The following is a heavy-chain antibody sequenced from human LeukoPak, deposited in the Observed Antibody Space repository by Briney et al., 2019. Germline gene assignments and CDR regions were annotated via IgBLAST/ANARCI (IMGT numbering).Heavy chain of an antibody. CDR2: INPNSGGT. CDR1: GYTFINNW. CDR3: ARASHYYDSSGYPNDAFDI. D-gene: IGHD3-22*01. Sequence: GASVKVSCKASGYTFINNWMHWVRQAPGQGLEWMGWINPNSGGTNYAQKFQGRVTMTRDTSISTAYMELSRLRSDDTAVYYCARASHYYDSSGYPNDAFDIWGQGTMVTVSS. V-gene: IGHV1-2*02. J-gene: IGHJ3*02.